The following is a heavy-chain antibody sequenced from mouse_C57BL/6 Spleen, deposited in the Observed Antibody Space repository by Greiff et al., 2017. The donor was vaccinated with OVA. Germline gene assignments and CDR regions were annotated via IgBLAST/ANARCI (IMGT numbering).Heavy chain of an antibody. CDR2: INPSTGGT. CDR3: ARSLYYGSSYDY. D-gene: IGHD1-1*01. V-gene: IGHV1-42*01. J-gene: IGHJ2*01. CDR1: GYSFTGYY. Sequence: EVQLKESGPELVKPGASVKISCKASGYSFTGYYMNWVKQSPEKSLEWIGEINPSTGGTTYNQKFKAKATLTVDKSSSTAYMQLKSLTSEDSAVYYCARSLYYGSSYDYWGQGTTLTVSS.